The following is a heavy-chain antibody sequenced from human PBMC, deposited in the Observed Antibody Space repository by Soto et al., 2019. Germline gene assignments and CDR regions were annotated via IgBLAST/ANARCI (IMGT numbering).Heavy chain of an antibody. D-gene: IGHD2-15*01. V-gene: IGHV4-31*03. CDR3: ARSRRMATPFDY. J-gene: IGHJ4*02. CDR1: GGSISSGGYY. Sequence: PSETLSLTCTVSGGSISSGGYYWSWIRQHPGKGLEWIGYIYYSGSTYYNPSLKSRVTISVDTSKNQFSLKLSSVTAADTAVYYCARSRRMATPFDYWGQGTLVTVSS. CDR2: IYYSGST.